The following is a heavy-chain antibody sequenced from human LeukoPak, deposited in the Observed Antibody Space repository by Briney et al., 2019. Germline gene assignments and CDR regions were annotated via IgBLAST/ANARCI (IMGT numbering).Heavy chain of an antibody. V-gene: IGHV3-30-3*01. Sequence: PGGSLRLSCAASGFTFSSYAMHWVRQAPGKGLEWVAVISYDGSNKYYADSVKGRFTISRDNSKNTLYLQMNSLRAEDTAVYYCARDPPGSGIERYYFDYWGQGTLVTVSS. D-gene: IGHD6-13*01. CDR1: GFTFSSYA. CDR3: ARDPPGSGIERYYFDY. CDR2: ISYDGSNK. J-gene: IGHJ4*02.